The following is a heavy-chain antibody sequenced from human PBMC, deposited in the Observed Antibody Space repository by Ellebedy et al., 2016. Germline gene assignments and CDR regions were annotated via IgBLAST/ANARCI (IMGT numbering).Heavy chain of an antibody. CDR1: GGSISRYY. J-gene: IGHJ3*02. V-gene: IGHV4-4*07. D-gene: IGHD2-15*01. CDR3: ARDWVVGASDAFDI. CDR2: IYTSGST. Sequence: SETLSLXXTVAGGSISRYYWSWIRQPAGKGLEWIGRIYTSGSTDYNPSLKSRVTMSVDTSKNQFSLKLNSVTAADTAVYYCARDWVVGASDAFDIWGQGTMVIVSS.